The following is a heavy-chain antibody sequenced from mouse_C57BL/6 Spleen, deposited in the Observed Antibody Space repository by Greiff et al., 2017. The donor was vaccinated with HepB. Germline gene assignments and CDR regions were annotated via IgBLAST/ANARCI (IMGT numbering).Heavy chain of an antibody. CDR2: INPNNGGT. D-gene: IGHD1-1*01. J-gene: IGHJ4*01. V-gene: IGHV1-26*01. CDR3: AYGSSPYAMDY. CDR1: GYTFTDYY. Sequence: EVQLQQSGPELVKPGASVKISCKASGYTFTDYYMNWVKQSHGKSLEWIGDINPNNGGTSYNQKFKGKATLTVDKSSSTAYMELRSLTSEDSAVYYCAYGSSPYAMDYWGQGTSVTVSS.